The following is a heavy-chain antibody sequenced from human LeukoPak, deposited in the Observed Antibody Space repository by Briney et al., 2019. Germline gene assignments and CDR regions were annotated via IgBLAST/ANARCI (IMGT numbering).Heavy chain of an antibody. CDR1: GYTFTGYY. D-gene: IGHD2-2*01. CDR3: ARDGGWYQRLYWFDP. CDR2: INPNSGGT. J-gene: IGHJ5*02. V-gene: IGHV1-2*02. Sequence: GASVKVSCKASGYTFTGYYMHCVRQAPGQGLEWMGWINPNSGGTNYAQKFQGRVTMTRDTSITTAYMELNTLRSDDTAVYYCARDGGWYQRLYWFDPWGQGTLVTVSS.